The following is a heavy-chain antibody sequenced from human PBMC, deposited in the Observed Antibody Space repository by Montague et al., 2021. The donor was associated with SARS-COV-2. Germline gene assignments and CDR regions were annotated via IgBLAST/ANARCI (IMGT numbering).Heavy chain of an antibody. V-gene: IGHV4-59*01. CDR2: IYYSGST. CDR3: ARAPVAHITIFGVVTSFDY. D-gene: IGHD3-3*01. CDR1: GGSISSYY. Sequence: SETLSLTYTVSGGSISSYYWSWIRQPPRKGLEWIGYIYYSGSTNXNPSLKSRVTISVDTSKNQFSLKLSSVTAADTAVYYCARAPVAHITIFGVVTSFDYWGQGTLVTVSS. J-gene: IGHJ4*02.